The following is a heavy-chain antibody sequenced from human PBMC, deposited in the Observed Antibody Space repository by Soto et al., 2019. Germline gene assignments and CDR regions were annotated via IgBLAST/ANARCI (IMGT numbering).Heavy chain of an antibody. V-gene: IGHV4-34*01. D-gene: IGHD5-18*01. J-gene: IGHJ4*02. CDR3: ARTNGYSYGTDY. CDR1: GGSFSGYY. CDR2: INHSGST. Sequence: SETLSLTCAVYGGSFSGYYWSWIRQPPGKGLEWIGEINHSGSTNYNPSLKSRVTISVDTSKNQFSLKLSSVTAADTAVYYCARTNGYSYGTDYWGQRTLVTVSS.